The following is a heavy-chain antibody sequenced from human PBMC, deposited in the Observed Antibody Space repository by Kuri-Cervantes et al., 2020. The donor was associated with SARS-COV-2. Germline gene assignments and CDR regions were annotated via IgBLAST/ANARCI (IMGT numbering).Heavy chain of an antibody. Sequence: ESLKISCTVSGGSISSYYWSWIRQPPGKGLEWIGYIYYSGSTNYNPSLKSRVTISVDTSKNQFSLKLSSVTAADTAVYYCARGSCSGGSRALRVWGQGTTVTVSS. J-gene: IGHJ6*02. V-gene: IGHV4-59*01. CDR2: IYYSGST. CDR3: ARGSCSGGSRALRV. CDR1: GGSISSYY. D-gene: IGHD2-15*01.